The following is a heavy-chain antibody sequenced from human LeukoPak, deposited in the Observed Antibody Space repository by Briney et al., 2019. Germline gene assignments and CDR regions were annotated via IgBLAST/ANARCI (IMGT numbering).Heavy chain of an antibody. CDR3: AKDGGSSWYFDY. CDR2: ISSSGNTT. Sequence: GGSLRLSCAASGFTFSDYYMSWIRQAPGKGLEWVSYISSSGNTTYHADSVKGRFTISRDNAKNSLYLQMSSLRAEDTAVYYCAKDGGSSWYFDYWGQGTLVTVSS. J-gene: IGHJ4*02. CDR1: GFTFSDYY. V-gene: IGHV3-11*04. D-gene: IGHD6-13*01.